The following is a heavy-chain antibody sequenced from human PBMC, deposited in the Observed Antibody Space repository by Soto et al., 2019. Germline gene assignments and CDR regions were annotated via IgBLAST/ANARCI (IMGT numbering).Heavy chain of an antibody. CDR3: ARGGYYDSSGSRNYHYYGMDV. CDR2: ISPYNDDT. J-gene: IGHJ6*02. CDR1: GYTFSSYG. D-gene: IGHD3-22*01. V-gene: IGHV1-18*01. Sequence: ASVKVSCKASGYTFSSYGINWVRQAPGQGLEWLGWISPYNDDTKYAQKLQGRVTMTTDTSSLTAYMALRSLRSDDTAVYFCARGGYYDSSGSRNYHYYGMDVWGQGTTVTVSS.